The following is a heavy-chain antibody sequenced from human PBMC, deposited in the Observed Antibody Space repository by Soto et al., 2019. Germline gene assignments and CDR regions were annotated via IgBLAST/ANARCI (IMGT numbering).Heavy chain of an antibody. J-gene: IGHJ4*02. CDR2: IYYSGST. CDR3: ARFPRGYSYGHFDY. CDR1: GGSISSYY. V-gene: IGHV4-59*01. Sequence: SETLSLTCIVSGGSISSYYWSWIRQPPGKGLEWIGYIYYSGSTNYNPSLKSRVTISVDTSKNQFSLKLSSVTAADTAVYYCARFPRGYSYGHFDYWGQGTLVSVX. D-gene: IGHD5-18*01.